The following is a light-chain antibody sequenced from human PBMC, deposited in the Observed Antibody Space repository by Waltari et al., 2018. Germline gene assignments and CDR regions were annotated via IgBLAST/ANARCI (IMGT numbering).Light chain of an antibody. V-gene: IGKV3-15*01. CDR1: QSVRSN. Sequence: EIVLTQSPGTLSLSPGERATLSCRASQSVRSNYLAWYQQKPGQAPRLLIYGASTRATGIPARFSGSGSGTEFTLSISSLQSEDFAVDYCQHYSNWPLTFGGGTKVEIK. J-gene: IGKJ4*01. CDR3: QHYSNWPLT. CDR2: GAS.